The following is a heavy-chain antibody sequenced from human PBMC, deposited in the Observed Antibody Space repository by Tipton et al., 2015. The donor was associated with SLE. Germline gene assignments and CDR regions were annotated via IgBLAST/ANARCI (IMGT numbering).Heavy chain of an antibody. D-gene: IGHD6-13*01. Sequence: TLSLTCAVYGGSFSGYYWSWIRQPPGKGLERIGEINHSGSTNYNPSLKSRVTISLDTSKNQISLRLSSVTAADTAVYYCARGLSGYSSSWFYFYYGMDVWGQGTTVAVSS. CDR1: GGSFSGYY. J-gene: IGHJ6*02. CDR3: ARGLSGYSSSWFYFYYGMDV. V-gene: IGHV4-34*01. CDR2: INHSGST.